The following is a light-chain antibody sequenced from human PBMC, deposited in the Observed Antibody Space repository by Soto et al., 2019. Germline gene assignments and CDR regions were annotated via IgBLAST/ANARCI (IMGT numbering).Light chain of an antibody. CDR1: QSVSGSY. Sequence: VLTQSAGTVSLSPGERATLSCRASQSVSGSYLAWYQQKPGQAPRRLIFGASFRATGIPDRFSGSGSGTDFTLTISRLEPEDFAVYYCQQYGSSPTTFGQGTKVDI. J-gene: IGKJ1*01. CDR3: QQYGSSPTT. V-gene: IGKV3-20*01. CDR2: GAS.